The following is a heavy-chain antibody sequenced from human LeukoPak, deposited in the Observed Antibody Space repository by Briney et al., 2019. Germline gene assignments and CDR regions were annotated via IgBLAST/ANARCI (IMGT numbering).Heavy chain of an antibody. V-gene: IGHV4-39*07. CDR2: VFYNGAT. Sequence: SETLSLTCIVSGGSISSSIYYWAWVRQPPGKGLEWIGTVFYNGATQYSPSLRSRVTISADTSKNQFSLKLSSVTAADTAVYYCARVPRSYYYYYYMDVWGKGTTVTVSS. CDR3: ARVPRSYYYYYYMDV. CDR1: GGSISSSIYY. J-gene: IGHJ6*03.